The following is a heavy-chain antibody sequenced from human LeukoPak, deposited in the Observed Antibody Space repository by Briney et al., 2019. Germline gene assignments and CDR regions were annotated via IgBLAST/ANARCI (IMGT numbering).Heavy chain of an antibody. CDR2: IYRSGST. D-gene: IGHD1-20*01. Sequence: SETLSLTSAVPVYSISRGYYWGWTRQPPGKRLDWIGSIYRSGSTYYNPDLKSRVTISVDTSKNQFSLKLSSVTAADTAVYYCARQNRANWNDFDYWGQGTLVGVCS. J-gene: IGHJ4*02. CDR1: VYSISRGYY. CDR3: ARQNRANWNDFDY. V-gene: IGHV4-38-2*01.